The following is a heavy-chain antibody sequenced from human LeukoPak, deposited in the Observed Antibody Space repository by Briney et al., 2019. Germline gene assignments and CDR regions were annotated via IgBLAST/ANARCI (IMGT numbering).Heavy chain of an antibody. Sequence: PGGSLRLSCAASGITFSNYVMHWVRQAPGRGPEWVAVTWPDGDNKHYADFVKGRFTISRDNFKNTLHLQMNSLRADDTAVYYCAREAQGKFDYWGQGTLVTVSS. CDR2: TWPDGDNK. D-gene: IGHD3-10*01. J-gene: IGHJ4*02. CDR1: GITFSNYV. V-gene: IGHV3-33*01. CDR3: AREAQGKFDY.